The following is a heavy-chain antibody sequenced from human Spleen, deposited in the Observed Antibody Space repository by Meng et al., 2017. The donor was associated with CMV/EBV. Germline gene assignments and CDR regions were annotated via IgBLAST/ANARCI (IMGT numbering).Heavy chain of an antibody. J-gene: IGHJ4*02. Sequence: GGSLRLSCAASGFTFSNFAMTWVRQAPGKGLEWVSIIYGETGTYYADSVKGRFTISRDKAKNTLYLQMNSLRVEDTAVYYCVRAGAFPQYFDYWGQGTLVTVSS. CDR1: GFTFSNFA. CDR2: IYGETGT. V-gene: IGHV3-53*01. CDR3: VRAGAFPQYFDY. D-gene: IGHD4/OR15-4a*01.